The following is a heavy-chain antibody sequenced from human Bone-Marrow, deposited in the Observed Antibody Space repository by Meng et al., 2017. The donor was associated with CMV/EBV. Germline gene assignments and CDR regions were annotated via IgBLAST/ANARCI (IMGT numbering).Heavy chain of an antibody. Sequence: SCYTLPRYGIRWLRPAPGPGLEWMGWISGYNGHTNSAQKFQGRVTMTTDTSTSTAYMELRSLRSDDTATYYCARVSGLVDCFDYWGQGTLVTVSS. CDR3: ARVSGLVDCFDY. V-gene: IGHV1-18*01. CDR2: ISGYNGHT. J-gene: IGHJ4*02. D-gene: IGHD6-6*01. CDR1: CYTLPRYG.